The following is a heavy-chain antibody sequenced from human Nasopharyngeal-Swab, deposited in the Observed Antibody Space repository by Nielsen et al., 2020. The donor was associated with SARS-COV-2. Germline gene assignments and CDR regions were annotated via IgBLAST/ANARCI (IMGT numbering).Heavy chain of an antibody. D-gene: IGHD6-25*01. V-gene: IGHV4-59*01. CDR2: IYYSGST. CDR1: GGSISSYY. Sequence: SETLSLTCTVSGGSISSYYWSWIRQPPGKGLEWIGYIYYSGSTNYNPSLKSRVTISVDTSKNQFSLKLSSVTAADTAVYYCARDSGRIPPWWFDPWGQGTLVTVSS. CDR3: ARDSGRIPPWWFDP. J-gene: IGHJ5*02.